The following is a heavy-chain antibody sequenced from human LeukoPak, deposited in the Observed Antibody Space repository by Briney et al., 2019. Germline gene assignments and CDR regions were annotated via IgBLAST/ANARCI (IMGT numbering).Heavy chain of an antibody. D-gene: IGHD1-1*01. CDR3: VKDGLAGNGVYDWFDH. Sequence: GGSLRLSRAASGFTFGVHSMSWVRQAPGKGLEWVSLIGTTDTHYADSVKGRFTISRDNSKDMLYLQMSSLRAEGTAIYYCVKDGLAGNGVYDWFDHWGQGTLVTVSS. CDR2: IGTTDT. J-gene: IGHJ5*02. V-gene: IGHV3-23*03. CDR1: GFTFGVHS.